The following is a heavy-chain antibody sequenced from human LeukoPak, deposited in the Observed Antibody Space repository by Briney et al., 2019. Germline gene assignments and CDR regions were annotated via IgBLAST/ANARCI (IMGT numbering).Heavy chain of an antibody. CDR2: IDYSGST. V-gene: IGHV4-59*01. CDR1: GGSISGYY. D-gene: IGHD4-11*01. Sequence: SETLSLTCTVSGGSISGYYWSWIRQPPGKGLEWLGYIDYSGSTNYNPSLKSRVTISVDMSKNQFSLQLGSVTAADTAFYYCARHIIYSKKPSFDHWGQGTLVTVSS. CDR3: ARHIIYSKKPSFDH. J-gene: IGHJ4*02.